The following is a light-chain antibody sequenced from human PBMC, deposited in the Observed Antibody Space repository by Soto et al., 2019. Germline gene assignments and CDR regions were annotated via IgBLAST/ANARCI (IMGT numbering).Light chain of an antibody. CDR1: QSLRSSY. CDR2: GAS. CDR3: QQHGTSPYT. J-gene: IGKJ2*01. V-gene: IGKV3-20*01. Sequence: EVVLTQSPNTLSLSPGERATLSCWASQSLRSSYLAWYQRKPGQAPRLLMFGASRRATGIPDRFNGSRSGTDFILTLSRLEPEDVAVYYCQQHGTSPYTFGQGTVLEIK.